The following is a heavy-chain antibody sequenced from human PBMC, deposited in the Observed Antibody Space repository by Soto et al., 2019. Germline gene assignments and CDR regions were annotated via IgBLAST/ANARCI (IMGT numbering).Heavy chain of an antibody. V-gene: IGHV1-69*01. CDR1: GGTFSSYA. Sequence: QVQLVQSGAEVKKPGSSVEVSCKASGGTFSSYAISWVRQAPGQGLEWMGGIIPISETTNYAQKFQGRVTITADESKSTAYMELSSLRSEDTAVYYCARSQGSSTSLEIYYYYYSGMDVWGQGTTVTVSS. CDR3: ARSQGSSTSLEIYYYYYSGMDV. D-gene: IGHD2-2*01. CDR2: IIPISETT. J-gene: IGHJ6*02.